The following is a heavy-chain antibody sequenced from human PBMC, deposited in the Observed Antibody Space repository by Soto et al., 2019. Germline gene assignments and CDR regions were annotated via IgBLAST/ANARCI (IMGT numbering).Heavy chain of an antibody. CDR2: ISGSGGST. J-gene: IGHJ3*02. V-gene: IGHV3-23*01. CDR1: GVTFSSYA. D-gene: IGHD3-22*01. CDR3: AKDLLRYYYDSSGSDAFDI. Sequence: PGGSLRLSCSASGVTFSSYAMSWVRQAPGKGLEWVSAISGSGGSTYYADSVKGRFTISRDNSKNTLYLQMNSLRAEDTAVYYCAKDLLRYYYDSSGSDAFDIWGQGTMVTVSS.